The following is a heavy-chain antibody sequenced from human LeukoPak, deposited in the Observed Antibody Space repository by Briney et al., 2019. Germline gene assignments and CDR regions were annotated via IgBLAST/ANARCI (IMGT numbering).Heavy chain of an antibody. CDR2: IIPIFGTA. D-gene: IGHD3-22*01. Sequence: ASVKVSCKASGGTFSSYAISWVRQAPGQGLEWMGRIIPIFGTANYAQKFQGRVTITTDESTSTAYMELSSLRSEGTAVYYCARGGDYYDSSGLDYWGQGTLVTVSS. CDR1: GGTFSSYA. CDR3: ARGGDYYDSSGLDY. V-gene: IGHV1-69*05. J-gene: IGHJ4*02.